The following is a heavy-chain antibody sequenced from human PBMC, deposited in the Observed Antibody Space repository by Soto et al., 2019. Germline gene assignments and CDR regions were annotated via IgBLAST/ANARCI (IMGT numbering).Heavy chain of an antibody. CDR3: VRELDGYGRFDY. V-gene: IGHV3-21*01. CDR1: GFTFSSYS. J-gene: IGHJ4*02. Sequence: PGGSLRLSCAASGFTFSSYSMNWVRQAPGKGLEWVSSISSSSSYIYYADSVKGRFTISRDNAKNSLYLQMSSLRGEDTAVYFCVRELDGYGRFDYWGLRTPVTVSS. CDR2: ISSSSSYI. D-gene: IGHD5-18*01.